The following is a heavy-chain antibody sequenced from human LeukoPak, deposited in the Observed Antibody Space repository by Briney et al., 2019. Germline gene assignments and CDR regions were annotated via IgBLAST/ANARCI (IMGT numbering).Heavy chain of an antibody. CDR1: GYTLTGYH. V-gene: IGHV1-2*02. J-gene: IGHJ4*02. Sequence: ASVKVSCKASGYTLTGYHMHWVRQAPGQGLEWMGWINPNSGGTNYAQKFQGRVTMTRDTSISTAYMELSRLRSDDTAVYYCARDWGFNMVRYFDYWGQGTLVTVSS. D-gene: IGHD3-10*01. CDR3: ARDWGFNMVRYFDY. CDR2: INPNSGGT.